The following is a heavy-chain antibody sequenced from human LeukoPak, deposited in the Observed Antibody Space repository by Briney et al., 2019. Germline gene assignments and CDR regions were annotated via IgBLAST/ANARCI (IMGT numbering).Heavy chain of an antibody. CDR1: GGSFSGYY. CDR2: IYYSGST. CDR3: ARIYDSSGYSLFHFDY. J-gene: IGHJ4*02. Sequence: SETLSLTCAVYGGSFSGYYWSWIRQHPGKGLEWIGYIYYSGSTYYNPSLKSRVTISVDTSKNQFSLKLSSVTAADTAVYYCARIYDSSGYSLFHFDYWGQGTLVTVSS. D-gene: IGHD3-22*01. V-gene: IGHV4-31*11.